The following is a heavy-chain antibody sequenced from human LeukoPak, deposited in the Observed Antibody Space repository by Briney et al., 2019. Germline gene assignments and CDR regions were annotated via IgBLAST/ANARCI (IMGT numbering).Heavy chain of an antibody. CDR2: IYPGDSDT. V-gene: IGHV5-51*01. D-gene: IGHD5-18*01. CDR1: GSSFTSYW. CDR3: ARHDVDTAMVGGYYYMDV. Sequence: GESLKISCKGSGSSFTSYWIGWVRQMPGKGLEWMGIIYPGDSDTRYSPSFQGQVTISADKSISTAYLQWSSLKASDTAMYYCARHDVDTAMVGGYYYMDVWGKGTTVTVSS. J-gene: IGHJ6*03.